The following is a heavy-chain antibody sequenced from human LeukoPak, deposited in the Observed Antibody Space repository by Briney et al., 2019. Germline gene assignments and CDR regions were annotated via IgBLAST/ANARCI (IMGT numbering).Heavy chain of an antibody. CDR3: AKELRPNDY. CDR2: IDISGSNA. Sequence: GSLRLSCAASGFTFSSHAMSWVRQAPGRGLEWVSSIDISGSNAYYADSVKGRFTISRDNSRNTLYLQVDSLRAEDSAIYYCAKELRPNDYWGQGTLVTVSS. V-gene: IGHV3-23*01. D-gene: IGHD4-17*01. J-gene: IGHJ4*02. CDR1: GFTFSSHA.